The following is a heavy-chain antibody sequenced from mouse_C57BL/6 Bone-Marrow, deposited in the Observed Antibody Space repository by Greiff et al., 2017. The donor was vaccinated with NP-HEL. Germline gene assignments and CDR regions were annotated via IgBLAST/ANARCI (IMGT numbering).Heavy chain of an antibody. Sequence: QVQLQQSGAELVKPGASVKLSCKASGYTFTSYWMHWVKQRPGQGLEWIGMIHPNSGSTNYNEKFKSKATLTVDKSSSTAYMQLSSLTSEDSAVYYCARRGNSSGFAGFAYWAKGLWSLSLQ. CDR3: ARRGNSSGFAGFAY. V-gene: IGHV1-64*01. CDR1: GYTFTSYW. CDR2: IHPNSGST. J-gene: IGHJ3*01. D-gene: IGHD3-2*02.